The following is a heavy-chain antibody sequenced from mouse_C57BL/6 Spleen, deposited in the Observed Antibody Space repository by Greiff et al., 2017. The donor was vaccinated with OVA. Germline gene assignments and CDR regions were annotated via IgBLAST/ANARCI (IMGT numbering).Heavy chain of an antibody. V-gene: IGHV1-61*01. J-gene: IGHJ4*01. D-gene: IGHD2-4*01. CDR2: IYPSDSET. CDR1: GYTFTSYW. Sequence: VQLQQPGAELVRPGSSVKLSCKASGYTFTSYWMDWVKQMPGQGLEWIGNIYPSDSETHYNQKFKDKATLTVDKSSSTAYMQLSSLTSEDSAIYYCGRNDDAPYAMDYWGQGTSVTVSS. CDR3: GRNDDAPYAMDY.